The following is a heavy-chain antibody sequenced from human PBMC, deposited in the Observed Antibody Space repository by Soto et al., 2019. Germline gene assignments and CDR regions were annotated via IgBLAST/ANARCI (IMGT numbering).Heavy chain of an antibody. V-gene: IGHV7-4-1*01. Sequence: WASVKVSCKASGYTFTSYAMSWVRQAPGQGLEWMGWINTNTGNPTYAQGFTGRFVFSLDTSVSTAYLQICSLKAEDTAVYYCARDGQQLARSSYYYGMDVWGQGTTVTVSS. CDR1: GYTFTSYA. CDR3: ARDGQQLARSSYYYGMDV. J-gene: IGHJ6*02. CDR2: INTNTGNP. D-gene: IGHD6-13*01.